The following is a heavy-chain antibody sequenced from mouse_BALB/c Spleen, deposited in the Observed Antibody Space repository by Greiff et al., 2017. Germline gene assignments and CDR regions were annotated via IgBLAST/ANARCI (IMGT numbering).Heavy chain of an antibody. CDR1: GFTFSDYY. D-gene: IGHD2-1*01. CDR3: ARGRGNYYYAMEY. V-gene: IGHV5-4*02. Sequence: EVMLVESGGGLVKPGGSLKLSCAASGFTFSDYYMYWVRQTPEKRLEWVATISDGGSYTYYPDSVKGRFTISRDNAKNNLYLQMSSLKSEDTAMYYCARGRGNYYYAMEYWGQGTSVTVSA. CDR2: ISDGGSYT. J-gene: IGHJ4*01.